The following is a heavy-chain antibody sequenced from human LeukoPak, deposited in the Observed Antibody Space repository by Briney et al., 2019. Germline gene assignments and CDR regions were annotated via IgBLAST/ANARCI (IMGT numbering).Heavy chain of an antibody. Sequence: GGSLRLSCAASGFTFSRFWMSWVRQAPGKGLEWVANVKQDGSEKYYVDSVKGRFTISRDNAKNSLYLKMNSLRAEDTAVYYCARYRSIAAAGTFDYWGQGTLVTVSS. CDR1: GFTFSRFW. CDR2: VKQDGSEK. J-gene: IGHJ4*02. V-gene: IGHV3-7*04. D-gene: IGHD6-13*01. CDR3: ARYRSIAAAGTFDY.